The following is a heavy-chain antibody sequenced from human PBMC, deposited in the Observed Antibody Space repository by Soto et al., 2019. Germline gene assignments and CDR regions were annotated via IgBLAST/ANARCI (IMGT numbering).Heavy chain of an antibody. CDR3: ARRTNYDYYYYGMDV. V-gene: IGHV1-46*01. Sequence: ASVKVSCKASGYTLTSYYMHWVRQAPGQGLEWMGIINPSGGSTSYAQKFQGRVTMTRDTSTSTVYMELSSLRSEDTAVYYCARRTNYDYYYYGMDVWGQGTTVTVSS. D-gene: IGHD1-7*01. J-gene: IGHJ6*02. CDR2: INPSGGST. CDR1: GYTLTSYY.